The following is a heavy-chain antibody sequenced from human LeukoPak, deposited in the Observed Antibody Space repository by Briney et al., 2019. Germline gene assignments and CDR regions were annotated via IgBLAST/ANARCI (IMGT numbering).Heavy chain of an antibody. CDR2: INPKSGAT. J-gene: IGHJ5*02. V-gene: IGHV1-2*02. Sequence: GASVKVSCKASGYTFTDYYIHWVRQAPGQGLEWMGWINPKSGATKYAQKFQDRVTMTRDTSITTAYMDLSRLRPDDTAMYYCASGMVQGIIIPSSWGQGTLVTVSS. CDR1: GYTFTDYY. CDR3: ASGMVQGIIIPSS. D-gene: IGHD3-10*01.